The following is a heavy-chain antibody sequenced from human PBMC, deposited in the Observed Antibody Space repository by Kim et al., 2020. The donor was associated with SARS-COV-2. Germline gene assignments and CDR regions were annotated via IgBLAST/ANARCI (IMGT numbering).Heavy chain of an antibody. V-gene: IGHV1-69*13. J-gene: IGHJ6*02. CDR2: IIPIFGTA. CDR1: GGTFSSYA. Sequence: SVKVSCKASGGTFSSYAISWVRQAPGQGLEWMGGIIPIFGTANYAQKFQGRVTITADESTSTAYMELSSLRSEDTAVYYCARGEKIGIWGYSSSWYGGYYYYYGMDVWGQGTTVTVSS. CDR3: ARGEKIGIWGYSSSWYGGYYYYYGMDV. D-gene: IGHD6-13*01.